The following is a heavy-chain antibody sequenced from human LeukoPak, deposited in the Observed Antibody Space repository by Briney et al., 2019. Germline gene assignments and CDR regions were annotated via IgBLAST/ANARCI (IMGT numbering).Heavy chain of an antibody. V-gene: IGHV1-24*01. D-gene: IGHD6-19*01. Sequence: ASVKVSFKISEYSLSDSSIHWVREAPGEGLEWMGGFDSENNKMVYSQKFQGRVTMTEDTSADTAYMELTSLRSEDTAVYFCATDRVYRSSGRSWGFFDYWGQGTLVIVSS. CDR3: ATDRVYRSSGRSWGFFDY. CDR1: EYSLSDSS. CDR2: FDSENNKM. J-gene: IGHJ4*02.